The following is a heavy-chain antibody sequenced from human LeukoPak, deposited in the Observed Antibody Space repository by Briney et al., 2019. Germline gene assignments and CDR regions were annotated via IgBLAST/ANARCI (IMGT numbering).Heavy chain of an antibody. J-gene: IGHJ3*02. CDR3: ARGFLDCSSTSCPPSDI. Sequence: SVKVSCKASGGTFSSYAISWVRQAPGQGLEWMGGIIPIFGTANYAQKFQGRVTITADESTSTAYMELSSLRSEDTAVYHCARGFLDCSSTSCPPSDIWGQGTMVTVSS. V-gene: IGHV1-69*13. CDR1: GGTFSSYA. D-gene: IGHD2-2*01. CDR2: IIPIFGTA.